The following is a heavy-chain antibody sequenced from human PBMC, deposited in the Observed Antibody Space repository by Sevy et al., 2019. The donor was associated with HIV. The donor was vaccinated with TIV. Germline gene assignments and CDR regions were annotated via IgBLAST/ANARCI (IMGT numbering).Heavy chain of an antibody. Sequence: GESLKISCAASGFTFSNVWMSWVRQAPGKGLQWVAHFKSKTDGGTTDYAAPVRGRFTISRDDSKNTLSLQMNSLKTEDTAVYYSTTGGSLFQHWGQGTLVTVSS. J-gene: IGHJ1*01. CDR2: FKSKTDGGTT. CDR3: TTGGSLFQH. CDR1: GFTFSNVW. D-gene: IGHD3-16*01. V-gene: IGHV3-15*01.